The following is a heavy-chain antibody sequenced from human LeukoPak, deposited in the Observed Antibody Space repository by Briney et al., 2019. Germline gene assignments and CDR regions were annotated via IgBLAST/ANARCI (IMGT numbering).Heavy chain of an antibody. J-gene: IGHJ4*02. Sequence: GGSLRLSCAASGFTFSNYWMHWVRQAPGKGLEWVGRIKPKTDGETTEYAAPVKDRFSISRDDSKSMMYLQMNSLRAEDTAVYYCAKEGAFLAARRTFDYWGQGTLVTVSS. CDR1: GFTFSNYW. D-gene: IGHD6-6*01. CDR3: AKEGAFLAARRTFDY. CDR2: IKPKTDGETT. V-gene: IGHV3-15*07.